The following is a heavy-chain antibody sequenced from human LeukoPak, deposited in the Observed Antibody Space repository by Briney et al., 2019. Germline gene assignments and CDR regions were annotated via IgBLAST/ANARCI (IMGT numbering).Heavy chain of an antibody. CDR3: ATAAGERFDY. D-gene: IGHD6-13*01. V-gene: IGHV1-8*03. CDR2: MNPNSGNT. Sequence: ASVKVSCKASGYTFTSYDINWVRQAPGQGLEWMGWMNPNSGNTGYAQKFQGRVTITRNTSISTAYMGLSSLRSEDTAVYYCATAAGERFDYWGQGTLVTVSS. CDR1: GYTFTSYD. J-gene: IGHJ4*02.